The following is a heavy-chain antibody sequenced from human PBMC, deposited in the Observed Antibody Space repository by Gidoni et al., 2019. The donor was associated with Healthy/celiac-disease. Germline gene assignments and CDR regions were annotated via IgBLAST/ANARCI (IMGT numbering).Heavy chain of an antibody. CDR1: GGTFSRSA. V-gene: IGHV1-69*06. CDR2: IIPIFGTA. D-gene: IGHD2-15*01. CDR3: ARGYCSGGSCYFTDYYYYMDV. Sequence: QVQLVQSGAEVKKPGSSVKVSCKASGGTFSRSAISWVRQAPGQGLEWMGGIIPIFGTANYAQKFQGRVTITADKSTSTAYMELSSLRSEDTAVYYCARGYCSGGSCYFTDYYYYMDVWGKGTTVTVSS. J-gene: IGHJ6*03.